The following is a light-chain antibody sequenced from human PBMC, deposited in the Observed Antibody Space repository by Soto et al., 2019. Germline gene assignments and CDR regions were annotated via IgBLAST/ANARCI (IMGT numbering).Light chain of an antibody. CDR1: SSDVGSYNL. Sequence: QSALTQPASVSGSPGQSITISCTGTSSDVGSYNLVSWYQQHPGKAPILMIYEGSKRPSGVSNRFSGSQSGNTASLTISGLQAEDEADYYCSSYAGSLVVFGGGTKLTVL. CDR2: EGS. CDR3: SSYAGSLVV. V-gene: IGLV2-23*01. J-gene: IGLJ2*01.